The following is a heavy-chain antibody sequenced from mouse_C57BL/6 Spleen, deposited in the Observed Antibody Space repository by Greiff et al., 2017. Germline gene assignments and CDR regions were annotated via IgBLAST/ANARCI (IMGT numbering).Heavy chain of an antibody. J-gene: IGHJ2*01. D-gene: IGHD2-10*01. V-gene: IGHV1-72*01. CDR1: GYTFTSYW. CDR3: ARSYYCNLSYFYY. Sequence: VQLKQPGAELVKPGASVKLSCKASGYTFTSYWMTWVKQRPGRGLEWIGRIDPSSGGTKYNEKFKSKATLTVYKPSSTAYMQLSSLTSEDSAVYYCARSYYCNLSYFYYWGQGTTLTFSS. CDR2: IDPSSGGT.